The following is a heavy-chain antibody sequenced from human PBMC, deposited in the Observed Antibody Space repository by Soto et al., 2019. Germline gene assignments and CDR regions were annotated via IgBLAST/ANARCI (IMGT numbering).Heavy chain of an antibody. V-gene: IGHV3-48*02. J-gene: IGHJ4*02. CDR3: ARDPVEWELDDY. Sequence: EVQLVESGGGLVQPGGSLRLSCAASGFTFSSYSMNWVRQAPGKGLEWVSYISSSSTIYYAESVKGRFTISRDNAKNSLYLQMNSLRDEDTAVYYCARDPVEWELDDYWGQGTLVTVSS. CDR1: GFTFSSYS. D-gene: IGHD1-26*01. CDR2: ISSSSTI.